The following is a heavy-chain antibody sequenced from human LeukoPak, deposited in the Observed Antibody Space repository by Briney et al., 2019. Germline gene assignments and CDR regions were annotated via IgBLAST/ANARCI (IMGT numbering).Heavy chain of an antibody. CDR3: ARGITYYYGMDV. CDR1: GGSISSYY. D-gene: IGHD1-14*01. J-gene: IGHJ6*02. V-gene: IGHV4-59*01. Sequence: SETLCLTCTVSGGSISSYYWSWIRQPPGKGLEWIGYIYYSGSTNYNPSLKSRVTISVDTSKNQFSLKLSSVTAADTAVYYCARGITYYYGMDVWGQGTTVTVSS. CDR2: IYYSGST.